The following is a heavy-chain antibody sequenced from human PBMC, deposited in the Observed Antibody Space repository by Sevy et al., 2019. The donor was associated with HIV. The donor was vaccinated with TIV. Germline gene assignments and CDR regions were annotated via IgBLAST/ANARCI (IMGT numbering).Heavy chain of an antibody. CDR2: ISGSGGST. V-gene: IGHV3-23*01. D-gene: IGHD3-22*01. J-gene: IGHJ3*02. CDR1: GFTFSSYA. Sequence: GGSLRLSCAASGFTFSSYAMSWVRQAPGKGLEWVSAISGSGGSTYYADSVKGRFTISRDNSKNTLYLQMNSLRAEDTAVYYCEKERPYYYDSSGYGLGAFDIWGQGTMVTVSS. CDR3: EKERPYYYDSSGYGLGAFDI.